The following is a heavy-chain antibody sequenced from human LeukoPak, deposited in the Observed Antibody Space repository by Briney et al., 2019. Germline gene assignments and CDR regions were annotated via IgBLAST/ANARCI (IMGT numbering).Heavy chain of an antibody. CDR1: GYTFTSYG. V-gene: IGHV1-18*01. J-gene: IGHJ4*02. D-gene: IGHD6-19*01. Sequence: ASVKVSCKASGYTFTSYGISWVRQAPGQGLEWMGWISAYNDNTNYAQKLQGRVTMTTDTSTSTAYMELRSLRSDDTAVYYCARGDAIAVAASFDYWGQGTLVTVSS. CDR2: ISAYNDNT. CDR3: ARGDAIAVAASFDY.